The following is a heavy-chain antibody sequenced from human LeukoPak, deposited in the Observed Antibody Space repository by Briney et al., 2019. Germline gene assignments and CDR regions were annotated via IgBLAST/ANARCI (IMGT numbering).Heavy chain of an antibody. V-gene: IGHV1-2*02. J-gene: IGHJ4*02. CDR1: GYTSTGYY. CDR2: INPNSGGT. Sequence: ASVKVSCKASGYTSTGYYMHWVRQAPGQGLEWMGWINPNSGGTNYAQKFQGRVTMTRDTSISTAYMELSRLRSDDTAVYYCATDAGQQLVRYTLDYWGQGTLVTVSS. D-gene: IGHD6-13*01. CDR3: ATDAGQQLVRYTLDY.